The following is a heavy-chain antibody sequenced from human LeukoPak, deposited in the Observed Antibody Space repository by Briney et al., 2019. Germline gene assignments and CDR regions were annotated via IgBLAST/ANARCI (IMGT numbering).Heavy chain of an antibody. Sequence: GGSLRLSCAASGFTFSSYAMSWVRQAPGKGLEWVSVIYSGGSTYYADSVKGRFTISRDNSKNTLYLQMNSLRAEDTAVYYCARVGDGYNHPWGQGTLVTVSS. J-gene: IGHJ5*02. CDR2: IYSGGST. D-gene: IGHD5-24*01. CDR3: ARVGDGYNHP. V-gene: IGHV3-53*01. CDR1: GFTFSSYA.